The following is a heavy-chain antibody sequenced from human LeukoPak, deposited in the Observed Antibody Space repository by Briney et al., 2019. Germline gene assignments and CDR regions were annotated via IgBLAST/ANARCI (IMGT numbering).Heavy chain of an antibody. CDR2: ISYDGSNK. CDR1: GFTFSSYA. J-gene: IGHJ4*02. D-gene: IGHD6-19*01. CDR3: ARDLIKTISSGCSY. V-gene: IGHV3-30-3*01. Sequence: GGSLRLSCAASGFTFSSYAMHWVRQAPGKGLEWVAVISYDGSNKYYADSVKGRFTISRDNSKNTLYLQMNSLRAEDTAAYYCARDLIKTISSGCSYWGQGTLVTVSS.